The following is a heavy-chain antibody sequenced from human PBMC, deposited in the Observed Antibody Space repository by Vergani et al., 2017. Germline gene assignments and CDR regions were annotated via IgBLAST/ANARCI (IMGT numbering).Heavy chain of an antibody. D-gene: IGHD3-22*01. CDR2: IRYDGTNR. Sequence: VQLLESGGGLVQPGGSLRLSCGASGFTFSSYAMTWVRQAPGKGLEWVAFIRYDGTNRFYGDSVKGRFTISRDNSQTTVFLQMNSLRADDSAVYYCTKAGQYDSDNFHDSWGQGALVTVAS. V-gene: IGHV3-30*02. CDR1: GFTFSSYA. CDR3: TKAGQYDSDNFHDS. J-gene: IGHJ1*01.